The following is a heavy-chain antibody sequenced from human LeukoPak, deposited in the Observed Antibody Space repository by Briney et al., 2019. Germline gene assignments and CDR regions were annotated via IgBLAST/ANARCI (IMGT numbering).Heavy chain of an antibody. CDR3: ARDKQYQLLTRRATINWCDP. CDR2: IYTSGST. J-gene: IGHJ5*02. V-gene: IGHV4-4*07. CDR1: GGSISSYY. D-gene: IGHD2-2*01. Sequence: PSETLSLTCTVSGGSISSYYWSWIRQPAGKGLEWIGRIYTSGSTNYNPSLKSRVTMSVDTSKNQFSLKLSSVTAADTAVYYCARDKQYQLLTRRATINWCDPWGQGTLVTVSS.